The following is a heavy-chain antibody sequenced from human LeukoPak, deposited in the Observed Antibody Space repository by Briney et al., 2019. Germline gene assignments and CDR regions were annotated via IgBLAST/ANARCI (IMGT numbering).Heavy chain of an antibody. D-gene: IGHD3-10*01. CDR3: ARHGFGELLGYIWFDP. CDR2: IYYSGST. Sequence: PSETLSLTCTVSGGSISTYYWSWIRQPPGKGLEWIGYIYYSGSTNYNPSLKSRVTLSVDTSKNQFSLKLNSVTAADTAVYYCARHGFGELLGYIWFDPWGQGILVTVSS. CDR1: GGSISTYY. V-gene: IGHV4-59*08. J-gene: IGHJ5*02.